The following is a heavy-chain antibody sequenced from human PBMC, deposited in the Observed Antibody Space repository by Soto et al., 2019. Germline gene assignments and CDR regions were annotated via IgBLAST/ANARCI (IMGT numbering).Heavy chain of an antibody. CDR3: ETVFSSSNFNY. Sequence: QVELVESGGGLVKPGGSLRLSCAASGLSFSDYDMSWIRQAPGKGLEWIAYITSSSSTIYYADSVKGRFTISRNDAKNSMYIQLDSLRAEDTAVYYCETVFSSSNFNYWGQGTLFTVSS. V-gene: IGHV3-11*01. CDR1: GLSFSDYD. J-gene: IGHJ4*02. D-gene: IGHD6-6*01. CDR2: ITSSSSTI.